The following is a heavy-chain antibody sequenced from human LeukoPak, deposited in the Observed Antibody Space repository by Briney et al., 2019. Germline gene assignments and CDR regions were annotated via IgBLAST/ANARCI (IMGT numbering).Heavy chain of an antibody. CDR1: GFTFSNYA. V-gene: IGHV3-30*01. D-gene: IGHD6-13*01. CDR3: ARGTAAAGNDY. J-gene: IGHJ4*02. Sequence: PGGSLRLSCAASGFTFSNYAMHWVRQAPGKGLEWVAVISNDGGNTYYADSVKGRFTISRDNSKNTLYLQLNSLRSEDTAVYYCARGTAAAGNDYWGQGTLVTVSS. CDR2: ISNDGGNT.